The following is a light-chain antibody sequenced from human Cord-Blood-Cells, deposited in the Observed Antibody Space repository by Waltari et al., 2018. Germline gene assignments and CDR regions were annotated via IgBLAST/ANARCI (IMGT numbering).Light chain of an antibody. CDR2: AAS. V-gene: IGKV1-9*01. CDR1: PGISSY. Sequence: DIQLTQSPSFLSASVGDRVTLTCRASPGISSYLAWYQQKPGKAPKLLIYAASTLQSGVPSRFSGSGSGTEFTLTISSLQPEDFATYYCQQLNSYPFTFGGGTKVEIK. J-gene: IGKJ4*01. CDR3: QQLNSYPFT.